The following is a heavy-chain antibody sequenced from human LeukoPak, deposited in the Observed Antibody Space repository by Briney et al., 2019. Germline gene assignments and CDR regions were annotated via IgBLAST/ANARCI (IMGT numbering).Heavy chain of an antibody. CDR2: IIPILGIA. D-gene: IGHD2-21*01. CDR1: GGTFSSYA. Sequence: ASVKVSCKASGGTFSSYAISWVRQAPGQGLEWMGRIIPILGIANYAQKFQGRVTITADKSTSTAYMELSSLKSEDTAVYYCARDCAGIDCYYGMDVWGQGTTVTVSS. J-gene: IGHJ6*02. CDR3: ARDCAGIDCYYGMDV. V-gene: IGHV1-69*04.